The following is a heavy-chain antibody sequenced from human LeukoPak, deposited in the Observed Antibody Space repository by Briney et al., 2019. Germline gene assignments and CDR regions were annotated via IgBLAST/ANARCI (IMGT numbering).Heavy chain of an antibody. CDR3: ARRSCSSTSCLLDY. D-gene: IGHD2-2*01. V-gene: IGHV3-48*03. CDR1: GFTFSSYE. CDR2: ISTSGTTI. J-gene: IGHJ4*02. Sequence: PGGSLRLSRSASGFTFSSYEMNWVRQAPGKGLEWLSYISTSGTTIFYAESLKGRFTISRDNAKNSLWLQMNSLRAEDTAVYFCARRSCSSTSCLLDYWGQGTLVTVSS.